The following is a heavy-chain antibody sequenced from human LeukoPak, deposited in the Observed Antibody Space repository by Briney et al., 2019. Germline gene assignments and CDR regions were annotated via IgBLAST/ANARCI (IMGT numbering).Heavy chain of an antibody. CDR2: IYSSAHT. V-gene: IGHV4-4*09. J-gene: IGHJ2*01. CDR1: GASITSYY. Sequence: SEPLSLTCTVSGASITSYYWTWIRQPPGKGLEWIGYIYSSAHTDVNPSLKSRVTISVDASKSQVSLKQFSVTASDTALYYCARSPFVAGVGPTSWYFDLWGRGTLVTVSS. D-gene: IGHD1-26*01. CDR3: ARSPFVAGVGPTSWYFDL.